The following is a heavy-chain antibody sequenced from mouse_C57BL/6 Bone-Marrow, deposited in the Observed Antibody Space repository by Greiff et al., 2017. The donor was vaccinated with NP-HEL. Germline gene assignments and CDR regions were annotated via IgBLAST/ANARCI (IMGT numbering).Heavy chain of an antibody. V-gene: IGHV1-4*01. J-gene: IGHJ2*01. CDR1: GYTFTSYT. CDR2: INPSSGYT. CDR3: ASYYGGYFDY. D-gene: IGHD1-1*01. Sequence: VMLVESGAELARPGASVKMSCKASGYTFTSYTMHWVKQRPGQGLEWIGYINPSSGYTKYNQKFKDKATLTADKSSSTAYMQLSSLTSEDSAVYYCASYYGGYFDYWGQGTTLTVSS.